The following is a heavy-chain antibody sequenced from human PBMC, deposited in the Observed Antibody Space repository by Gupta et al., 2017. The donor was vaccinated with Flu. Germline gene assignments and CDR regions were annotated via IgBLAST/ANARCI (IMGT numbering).Heavy chain of an antibody. J-gene: IGHJ4*02. CDR2: ISSSSSYI. CDR3: ARLGGSSRRGGYFDY. Sequence: EVQLVESGGGLVNPGGSLRLSCAASGFTFSSYSMNWVRQAQGKGLEWVSSISSSSSYIYYADSVKGRFTISRDNAKKSLYLQMNSLRAEDTAVYYCARLGGSSRRGGYFDYWGQGTLVTVSS. D-gene: IGHD6-6*01. CDR1: GFTFSSYS. V-gene: IGHV3-21*01.